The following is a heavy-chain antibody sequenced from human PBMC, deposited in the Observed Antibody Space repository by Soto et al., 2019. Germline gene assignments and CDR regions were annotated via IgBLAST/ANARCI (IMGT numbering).Heavy chain of an antibody. Sequence: QVQLVESGGGVVQPGRSRRLSCAASGFTFSNYAMYWVRQAPGKGLEWVAVISYDGNNKYYADSVKGRFTISRDNSKNPRYLQMNSLRAEDTAVYYCARAGCDGGTCYTLVGLRYGMDVWGQGTTVTVSS. J-gene: IGHJ6*02. CDR3: ARAGCDGGTCYTLVGLRYGMDV. V-gene: IGHV3-30-3*01. CDR2: ISYDGNNK. CDR1: GFTFSNYA. D-gene: IGHD2-15*01.